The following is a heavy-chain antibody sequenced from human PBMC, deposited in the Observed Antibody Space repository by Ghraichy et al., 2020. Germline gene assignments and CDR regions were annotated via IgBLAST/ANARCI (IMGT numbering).Heavy chain of an antibody. CDR2: INWNGGST. CDR3: ARDQSPLRFLEWHINSPTPPDWYFDL. V-gene: IGHV3-20*01. Sequence: GGSLRLSCAASGFTFDDYGMSWVRQAPGNGLEWVSGINWNGGSTGYADSVKGRFTISRDNAKNSLYLQMNSLRAEDTALYHCARDQSPLRFLEWHINSPTPPDWYFDLWGRGTLVTVSS. J-gene: IGHJ2*01. D-gene: IGHD3-3*01. CDR1: GFTFDDYG.